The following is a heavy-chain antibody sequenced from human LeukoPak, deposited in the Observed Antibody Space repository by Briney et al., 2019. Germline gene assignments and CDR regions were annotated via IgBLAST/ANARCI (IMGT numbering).Heavy chain of an antibody. CDR3: AKNIRQLGNYYYYMDV. Sequence: GSLRLSCAVSGFTFSNYAMSWVRQAPGKGPECVSAISGTGANTFYADSVKGRFTISRDNSKNTLYLQMNSPRAEDTAIYYCAKNIRQLGNYYYYMDVWGKGTTVTVSS. J-gene: IGHJ6*03. CDR2: ISGTGANT. CDR1: GFTFSNYA. D-gene: IGHD1-1*01. V-gene: IGHV3-23*01.